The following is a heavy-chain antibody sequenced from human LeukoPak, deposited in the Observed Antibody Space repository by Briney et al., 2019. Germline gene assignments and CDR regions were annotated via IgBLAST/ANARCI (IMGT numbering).Heavy chain of an antibody. V-gene: IGHV6-1*01. D-gene: IGHD5-18*01. CDR2: TYYRSKWYN. Sequence: SQTLSLTCAISGDSVSSNSAAWNWIRQSPSRGLEWLGRTYYRSKWYNDYAVSVKSRITINPDTSKNQFSLQLNSVTHEDTAVYYCARGRGYSYGRAYYYYYGMDVWGQGTTVTVSS. J-gene: IGHJ6*02. CDR3: ARGRGYSYGRAYYYYYGMDV. CDR1: GDSVSSNSAA.